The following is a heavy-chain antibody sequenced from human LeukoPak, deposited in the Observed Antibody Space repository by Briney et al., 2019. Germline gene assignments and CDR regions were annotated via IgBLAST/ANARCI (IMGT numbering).Heavy chain of an antibody. J-gene: IGHJ4*02. CDR1: GGSFSGYY. CDR2: INHSGST. Sequence: SETLSLTCAVYGGSFSGYYWSWIRQPPGKGLEWIGEINHSGSTNYNPSLKSRVTISVDTSKNQFSLKLSSVTAADTAVYYCARGLPCYFDYWGQGTLVTVSS. V-gene: IGHV4-34*01. CDR3: ARGLPCYFDY.